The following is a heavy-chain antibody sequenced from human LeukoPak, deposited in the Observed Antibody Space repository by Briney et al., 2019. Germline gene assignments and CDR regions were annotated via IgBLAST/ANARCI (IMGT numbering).Heavy chain of an antibody. D-gene: IGHD2/OR15-2a*01. CDR2: IKQDGSEK. V-gene: IGHV3-7*01. Sequence: PGGSLRLSCAASGFTFSSYWMSWVRQAPGKGLEWVANIKQDGSEKYYVDSVKGRFTISRDNAKNSLYLQMNSLRAEDTAVYYCARDLGGNVYEEAFDIWGQGTMVTVSS. CDR3: ARDLGGNVYEEAFDI. J-gene: IGHJ3*02. CDR1: GFTFSSYW.